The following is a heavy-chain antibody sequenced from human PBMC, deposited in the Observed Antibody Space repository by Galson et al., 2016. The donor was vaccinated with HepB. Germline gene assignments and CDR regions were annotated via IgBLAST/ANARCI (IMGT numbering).Heavy chain of an antibody. CDR2: ISYDGLDK. V-gene: IGHV3-30-3*01. CDR3: AREYAAADR. Sequence: SLRLYCAASGFTFTTYAMHWVRQAPGKGLEWVAVISYDGLDKYYEDSVKGRFTISRDNSKDTVYLQMNSLRADDTAVYYCAREYAAADRWGQGTLVTVSS. J-gene: IGHJ1*01. CDR1: GFTFTTYA. D-gene: IGHD2-15*01.